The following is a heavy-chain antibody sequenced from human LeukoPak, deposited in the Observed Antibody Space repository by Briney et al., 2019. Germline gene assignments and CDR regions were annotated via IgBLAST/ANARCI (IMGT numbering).Heavy chain of an antibody. D-gene: IGHD3-22*01. CDR3: AKMMDSSGYRNFDY. Sequence: GGSLRLSCAASGFTFSSYAMSWVRQAPGKGLEWVSAISSSGGSTYYADSVKGRFTISRDNSKNTLYLQMNSLRAEDTAVYYCAKMMDSSGYRNFDYWGQGTLVTVSS. CDR2: ISSSGGST. V-gene: IGHV3-23*01. J-gene: IGHJ4*02. CDR1: GFTFSSYA.